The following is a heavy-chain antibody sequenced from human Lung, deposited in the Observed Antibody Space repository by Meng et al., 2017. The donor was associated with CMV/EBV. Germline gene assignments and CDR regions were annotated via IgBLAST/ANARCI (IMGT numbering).Heavy chain of an antibody. D-gene: IGHD6-13*01. CDR2: IKQDGSEK. CDR1: GFTFSSYW. V-gene: IGHV3-7*01. Sequence: GESXKISCAASGFTFSSYWMSWVRQAPGKGLEWVANIKQDGSEKYYVDSVKGRFTISRDNAKNSLYLQMNSLRAEDTAVYYCAGTAAAGISWSEYFQHWGQGXLVTVSS. J-gene: IGHJ1*01. CDR3: AGTAAAGISWSEYFQH.